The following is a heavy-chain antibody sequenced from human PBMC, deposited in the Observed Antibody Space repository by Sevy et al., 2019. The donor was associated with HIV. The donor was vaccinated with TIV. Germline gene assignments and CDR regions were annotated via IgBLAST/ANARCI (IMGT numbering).Heavy chain of an antibody. Sequence: GGSLRLSCAASGFTFNTHVMNWVRQAPGKGLEWVSSISGFGNTYYADSVRGRFTTSRDNAMNTLYLQMNSLRADDTAVYYCAKVLNPALESMMEVTVRSLKGFDVWGQGTMVTVSS. CDR2: ISGFGNT. V-gene: IGHV3-23*01. D-gene: IGHD3-22*01. CDR1: GFTFNTHV. CDR3: AKVLNPALESMMEVTVRSLKGFDV. J-gene: IGHJ3*01.